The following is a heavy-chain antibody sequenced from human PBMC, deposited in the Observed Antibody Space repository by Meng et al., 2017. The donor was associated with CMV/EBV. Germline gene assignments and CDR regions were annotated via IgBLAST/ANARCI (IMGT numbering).Heavy chain of an antibody. CDR1: GGSFISYT. D-gene: IGHD4-23*01. V-gene: IGHV1-69*01. CDR3: ARAGDYGGRGYFDY. CDR2: IIPIFGTA. J-gene: IGHJ4*02. Sequence: QVQLGEAGAEVKKPGSTVIVSCKASGGSFISYTISWVRQSPGQGLEWMGGIIPIFGTANYAQKFQGRVTITADESTSTAYMELSSLRSEDTAVYYCARAGDYGGRGYFDYWGQGTLVTVSS.